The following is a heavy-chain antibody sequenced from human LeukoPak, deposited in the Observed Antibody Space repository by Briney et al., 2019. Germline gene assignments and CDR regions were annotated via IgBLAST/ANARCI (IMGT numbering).Heavy chain of an antibody. V-gene: IGHV1-2*02. CDR3: ARAIGRSSSTGSGY. J-gene: IGHJ4*02. D-gene: IGHD6-6*01. Sequence: ASVKVSCKASGYTFTGYYMHWVRQAPGQGLEWMGWINPNSGGTNYAQKFQGRVTMTRDTSISTAYMELSSLRSEDTAVYYCARAIGRSSSTGSGYWGQGTLVTVSS. CDR1: GYTFTGYY. CDR2: INPNSGGT.